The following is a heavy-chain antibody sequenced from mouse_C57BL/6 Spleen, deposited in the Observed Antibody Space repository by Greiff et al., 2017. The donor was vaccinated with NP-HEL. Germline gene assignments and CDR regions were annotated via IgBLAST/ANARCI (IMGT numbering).Heavy chain of an antibody. V-gene: IGHV1-81*01. J-gene: IGHJ1*03. CDR3: ARSGDYYGSSYRYFDV. CDR1: GYTFTSYG. CDR2: IYPRSGNT. D-gene: IGHD1-1*01. Sequence: QVQLQQSGAELARPGASVKLSCKASGYTFTSYGISWVKQRTGQGLEWIGEIYPRSGNTYYNEKFKGKATLTADKSSSTAYMELRSLTSEDSAVYFCARSGDYYGSSYRYFDVWGTGTTVTVSS.